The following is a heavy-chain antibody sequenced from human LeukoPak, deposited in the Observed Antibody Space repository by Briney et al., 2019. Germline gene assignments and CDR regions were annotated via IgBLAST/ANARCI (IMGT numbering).Heavy chain of an antibody. V-gene: IGHV3-74*01. J-gene: IGHJ4*02. Sequence: PGGSLRLSCAASGFTFGTYWMHWVRQAPGKGLVWVSRISSDGSITTYADSVKGRFTISRDNAKNTLYLQMNSLRAEDTAVYYCARDRFSSGAAYFDYWGQGTLVTVSS. CDR3: ARDRFSSGAAYFDY. D-gene: IGHD6-19*01. CDR2: ISSDGSIT. CDR1: GFTFGTYW.